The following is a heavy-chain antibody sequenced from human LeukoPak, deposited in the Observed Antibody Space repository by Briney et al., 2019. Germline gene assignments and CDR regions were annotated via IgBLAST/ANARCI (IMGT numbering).Heavy chain of an antibody. V-gene: IGHV3-43*02. CDR1: GFTFSSYA. CDR3: AKDIEGQQLVLGYFDY. J-gene: IGHJ4*02. D-gene: IGHD6-13*01. Sequence: GGSLRLSCAASGFTFSSYAMSWVRQAPGKGLEWVSLISGDGGSTYYADSVKGRFTISRDNSKNSLYLQMNSLRTEDTALYYCAKDIEGQQLVLGYFDYWGQGTLVTVSS. CDR2: ISGDGGST.